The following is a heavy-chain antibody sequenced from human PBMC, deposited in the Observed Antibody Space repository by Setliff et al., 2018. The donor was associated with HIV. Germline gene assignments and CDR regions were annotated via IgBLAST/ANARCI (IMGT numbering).Heavy chain of an antibody. CDR1: GGSISTYY. J-gene: IGHJ4*02. CDR2: IYFTGSS. V-gene: IGHV4-59*08. D-gene: IGHD1-26*01. Sequence: SETPSLTCTVSGGSISTYYWSWIRQPPGKGLEWIGSIYFTGSSDNNPSLKSRVTLSVDTTKNQVSLSLFSATAADTATYYCARPKYSGSWYLYYWGQGTLVTVSS. CDR3: ARPKYSGSWYLYY.